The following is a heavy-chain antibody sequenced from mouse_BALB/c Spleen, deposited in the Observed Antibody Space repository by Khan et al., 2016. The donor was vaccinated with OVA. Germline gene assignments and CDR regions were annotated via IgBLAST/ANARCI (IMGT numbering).Heavy chain of an antibody. V-gene: IGHV5-4*02. CDR3: ARGDYGSSIPWFAY. J-gene: IGHJ3*01. CDR1: GFTFSDYY. Sequence: EVELVESGGGLVKPGGSLKLSCAASGFTFSDYYMYWVRQTPEKRLEWVATISDGGSYTYYPDSVKGRFTISRDNAKNNLYLQMSSLKSEDTARYYCARGDYGSSIPWFAYWGQGTLVTVSA. D-gene: IGHD1-1*01. CDR2: ISDGGSYT.